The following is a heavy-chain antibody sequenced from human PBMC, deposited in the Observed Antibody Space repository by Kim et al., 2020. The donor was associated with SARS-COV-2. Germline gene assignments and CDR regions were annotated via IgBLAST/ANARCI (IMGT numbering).Heavy chain of an antibody. Sequence: SETLSLTCAVSGGSISSSNWWSWVRQPPGKRLEWIGVIYHSGSTNYNPSLKSRVTISVDKSKNQFSLKLSSVTAADTAVYYCAKAQKNLYCRSTSGYYGMGVWGQGTTVTVSS. CDR3: AKAQKNLYCRSTSGYYGMGV. D-gene: IGHD2-2*01. J-gene: IGHJ6*02. V-gene: IGHV4-4*02. CDR1: GGSISSSNW. CDR2: IYHSGST.